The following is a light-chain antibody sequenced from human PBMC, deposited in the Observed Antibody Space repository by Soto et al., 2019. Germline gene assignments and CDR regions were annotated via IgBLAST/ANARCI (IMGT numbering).Light chain of an antibody. J-gene: IGKJ1*01. CDR3: QQTYTTPET. V-gene: IGKV1-39*01. CDR1: HSISRY. CDR2: VAY. Sequence: DIHITHSPSSLAASVGDRVTITCRASHSISRYLNWYQQKPGKAPKLLIYVAYSLQSGVPSRFSGSGSGTDFTLTISSLQPEDFATYSCQQTYTTPETFGQGTKVDIK.